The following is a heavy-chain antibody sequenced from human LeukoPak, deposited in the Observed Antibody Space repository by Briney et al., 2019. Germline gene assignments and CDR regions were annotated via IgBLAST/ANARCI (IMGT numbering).Heavy chain of an antibody. V-gene: IGHV1-18*01. Sequence: ASVKVSCKASGYTFGTYGINWVRQAPGQGPEWMGWVIHNSGQTRYAEKFQARVTMTTDTSASTVYMELGSLTSDDTAVYYCARALIKGGFLYFDYWGQGTLVTVSS. J-gene: IGHJ4*02. CDR1: GYTFGTYG. CDR3: ARALIKGGFLYFDY. CDR2: VIHNSGQT. D-gene: IGHD2/OR15-2a*01.